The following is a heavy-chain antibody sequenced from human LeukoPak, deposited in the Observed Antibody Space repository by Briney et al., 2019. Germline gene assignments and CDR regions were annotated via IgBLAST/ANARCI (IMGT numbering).Heavy chain of an antibody. CDR2: INSDGSST. CDR3: ARDQGFRYFDP. V-gene: IGHV3-74*01. Sequence: GGSLRLSCAASGFTFSSYWMHWVRQAPGKGLVWVSRINSDGSSTRYADSVKGRFTISRDNAKNSVFLQMSSLSGGDTAIYYCARDQGFRYFDPWGQGTLVTVSS. D-gene: IGHD3-16*02. CDR1: GFTFSSYW. J-gene: IGHJ5*02.